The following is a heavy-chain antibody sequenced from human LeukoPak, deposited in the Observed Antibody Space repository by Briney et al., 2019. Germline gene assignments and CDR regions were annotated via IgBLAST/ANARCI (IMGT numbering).Heavy chain of an antibody. D-gene: IGHD1-26*01. CDR3: TTALGGSYYGDAFDI. V-gene: IGHV3-30*02. CDR1: GFTFSSYG. Sequence: GGSLRLSCAASGFTFSSYGMHWVRQAPGKGLEWVAFIRYDGSNKYYADSVKGRFTISRDNSKNTLYLQMNSLRAEDTAVYYCTTALGGSYYGDAFDIWGQGTMVTVSS. CDR2: IRYDGSNK. J-gene: IGHJ3*02.